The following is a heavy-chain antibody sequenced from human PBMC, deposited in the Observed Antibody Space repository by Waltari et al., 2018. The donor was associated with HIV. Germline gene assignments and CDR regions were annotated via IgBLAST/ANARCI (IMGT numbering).Heavy chain of an antibody. J-gene: IGHJ6*02. Sequence: QVQLVQSGAEVKKPGASVTVSCKASGYTFTGYYMHWVRQAPGQGLEWMGRINPNSGGTNYAQQFQGRVTMTRDTSISTAYMELSRLRSDDTAVYYCAREGARMTTMIYYYYGMDVWGQGTTVTVSS. CDR1: GYTFTGYY. CDR3: AREGARMTTMIYYYYGMDV. V-gene: IGHV1-2*06. D-gene: IGHD4-4*01. CDR2: INPNSGGT.